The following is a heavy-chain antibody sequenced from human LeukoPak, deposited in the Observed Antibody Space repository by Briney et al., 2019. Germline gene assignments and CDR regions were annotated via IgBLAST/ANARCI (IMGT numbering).Heavy chain of an antibody. J-gene: IGHJ3*02. CDR2: INWNGGST. V-gene: IGHV3-20*04. CDR1: GFTFDDYG. CDR3: AKDLATVTTLPDAFDI. D-gene: IGHD4-17*01. Sequence: GGSLRLSCAASGFTFDDYGMSWVRQAPGKGLEWVSGINWNGGSTGYADSVKGRFTISRDNSKNTLYLQMNSLRAEDTAVYYCAKDLATVTTLPDAFDIWGQGTMVTVSS.